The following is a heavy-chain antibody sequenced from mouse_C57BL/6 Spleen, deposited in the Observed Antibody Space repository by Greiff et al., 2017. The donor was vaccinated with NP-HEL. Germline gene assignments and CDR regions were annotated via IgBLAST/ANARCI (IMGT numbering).Heavy chain of an antibody. V-gene: IGHV1-55*01. Sequence: QVQLQQPGAELVKPGASVKMSCKASGYTFTSYWITWVKQRPGQGLEWIGDIYPGSGSTNYNEKFKSKATLTVDTSSSTAYMQVSSLRSEDSAFYYCARVYSNDLDYWGQGTTLTVSS. D-gene: IGHD2-12*01. CDR1: GYTFTSYW. CDR2: IYPGSGST. J-gene: IGHJ2*01. CDR3: ARVYSNDLDY.